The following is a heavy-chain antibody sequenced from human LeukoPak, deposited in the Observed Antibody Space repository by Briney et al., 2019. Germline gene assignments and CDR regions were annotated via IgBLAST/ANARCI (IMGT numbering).Heavy chain of an antibody. CDR3: ARFNQPPLPSGLKKYYYSYYRDV. CDR2: ISAYNGNT. D-gene: IGHD2-2*01. Sequence: GASVKVSCKASGYTFTSYGISWVRQAPGQGLEWMGWISAYNGNTNYAQKLQGRVTMTTDTSTSTAYMELRSLRSDDTAVYYCARFNQPPLPSGLKKYYYSYYRDVGGKGTRVTVS. V-gene: IGHV1-18*01. J-gene: IGHJ6*03. CDR1: GYTFTSYG.